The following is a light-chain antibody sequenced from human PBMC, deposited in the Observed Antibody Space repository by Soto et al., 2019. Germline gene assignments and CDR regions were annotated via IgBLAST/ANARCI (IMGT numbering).Light chain of an antibody. Sequence: QSALTQPASVSGSPGQSITISCTGTSSDVGRYNLVSWYQQHPGKAPKLMIYEGIKRPSGVSNRFSGSKSGNTASLTISGLQAEDEADYYCCSYAGGTNLVFGGGTKLTVL. CDR1: SSDVGRYNL. J-gene: IGLJ2*01. CDR3: CSYAGGTNLV. V-gene: IGLV2-23*01. CDR2: EGI.